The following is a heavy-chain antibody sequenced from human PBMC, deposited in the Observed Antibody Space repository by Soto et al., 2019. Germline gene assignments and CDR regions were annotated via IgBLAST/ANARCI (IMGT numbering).Heavy chain of an antibody. CDR3: VRKGGEWEPADY. CDR1: GYTFSNNG. V-gene: IGHV1-18*01. CDR2: ISAYTGNT. J-gene: IGHJ4*02. Sequence: QVQLVQSGAEVKSPGASVKVSCKASGYTFSNNGINWVRQAPGQGLEWMGWISAYTGNTKYAKSFQGRATMTTDTSTSTAHLELRTLRYDDTAVYYGVRKGGEWEPADYWGQGALVTVSS. D-gene: IGHD1-26*01.